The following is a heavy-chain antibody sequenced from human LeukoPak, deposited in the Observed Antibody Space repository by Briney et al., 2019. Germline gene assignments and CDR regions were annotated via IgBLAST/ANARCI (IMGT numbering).Heavy chain of an antibody. D-gene: IGHD3-3*01. CDR1: GFTFSSYG. V-gene: IGHV3-30*18. CDR3: AKDPIRFLEWGGYAFDI. CDR2: ISYDGSNK. J-gene: IGHJ3*02. Sequence: PGRSLRLSCAASGFTFSSYGMHWVRQAPGKGLEWVAVISYDGSNKYYADSVKGRFTTSRDNSKNTLYLQMNSLRAEDTAVYYCAKDPIRFLEWGGYAFDIWGQGTMVTVSS.